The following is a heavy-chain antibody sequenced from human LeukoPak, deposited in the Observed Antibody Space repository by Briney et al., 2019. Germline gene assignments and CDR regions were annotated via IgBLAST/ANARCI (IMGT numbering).Heavy chain of an antibody. CDR2: IRYDGSNK. CDR1: GPSITTYM. Sequence: GGSLRLSCAASGPSITTYMMNWVRQAPGKGLEWVAFIRYDGSNKYYADSVKGRFTISRDNSKNTLYLPMNSLRAEDTAVYYCAKDLRDGDHYWGQGTLVTVSS. CDR3: AKDLRDGDHY. J-gene: IGHJ4*02. D-gene: IGHD5-24*01. V-gene: IGHV3-30*02.